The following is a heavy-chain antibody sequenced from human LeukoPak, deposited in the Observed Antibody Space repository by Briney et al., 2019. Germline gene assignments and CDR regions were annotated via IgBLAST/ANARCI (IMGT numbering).Heavy chain of an antibody. Sequence: SVKVSCKASGGTFSSYAISWVRQAPGQGLEWMGGIIPIFGTANYAQKFQGRVTITADKSTSTAYMELSSLRSEDTAVYYCARDREPGGGYSYALSFRYYYFDYWGQGTLVTVSS. CDR2: IIPIFGTA. CDR1: GGTFSSYA. CDR3: ARDREPGGGYSYALSFRYYYFDY. V-gene: IGHV1-69*06. D-gene: IGHD5-18*01. J-gene: IGHJ4*02.